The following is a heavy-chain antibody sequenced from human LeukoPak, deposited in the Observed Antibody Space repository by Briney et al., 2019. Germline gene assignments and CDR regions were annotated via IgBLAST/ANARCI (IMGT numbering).Heavy chain of an antibody. CDR3: ARAYLGDSSSSGAFDY. Sequence: SQTLSLTCAISGDTFSSNSAAWNWHRQCQGRGLEWLVRTYYRSKCYNDYAVSVKTPITINPATSKNQFSLQLTSVTPEDTAVYYCARAYLGDSSSSGAFDYWGQATLVTLSS. CDR1: GDTFSSNSAA. J-gene: IGHJ4*02. CDR2: TYYRSKCYN. D-gene: IGHD6-6*01. V-gene: IGHV6-1*01.